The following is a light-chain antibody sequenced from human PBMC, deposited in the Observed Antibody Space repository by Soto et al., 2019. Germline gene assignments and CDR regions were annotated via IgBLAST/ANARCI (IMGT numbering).Light chain of an antibody. CDR3: SSYTSSSTLYV. V-gene: IGLV2-14*01. CDR1: SSDVGGYNY. Sequence: QSALTQPASVSGSPGQSITISCTGTSSDVGGYNYVSWYQQRPGKAPKLMIYDVSNRPSGVSNRFSGSKSGNTASLTISGLQAEDEADYYCSSYTSSSTLYVFGTWTKLTVL. CDR2: DVS. J-gene: IGLJ1*01.